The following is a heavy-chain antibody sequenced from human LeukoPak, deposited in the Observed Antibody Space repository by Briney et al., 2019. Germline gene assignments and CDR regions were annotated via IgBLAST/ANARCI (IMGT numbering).Heavy chain of an antibody. J-gene: IGHJ4*02. D-gene: IGHD1-14*01. CDR3: VRVGNHLALGY. Sequence: SGGSLRLSCSASGFPFSSNAMDWVRQAPGKGLECVSAISSNGGSTYYADSVKGRFTISRDNSKNTLYVQMSSLRSEDTAVYYGVRVGNHLALGYWVQGTLVTVSS. CDR1: GFPFSSNA. CDR2: ISSNGGST. V-gene: IGHV3-64*05.